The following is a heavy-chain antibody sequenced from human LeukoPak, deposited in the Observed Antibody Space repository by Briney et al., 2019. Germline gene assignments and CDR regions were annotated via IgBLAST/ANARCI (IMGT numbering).Heavy chain of an antibody. D-gene: IGHD6-6*01. J-gene: IGHJ4*02. CDR3: ARFLSSSYYFDY. CDR1: GYSFSIYW. CDR2: IYPGDSDT. Sequence: GESLKISCKGSGYSFSIYWIGWVRQMPGKGLEWMGIIYPGDSDTRYSPPFQGQVTISADKSISTAYLQWSSLKASDTAMYYCARFLSSSYYFDYWGQGTLVTVSS. V-gene: IGHV5-51*01.